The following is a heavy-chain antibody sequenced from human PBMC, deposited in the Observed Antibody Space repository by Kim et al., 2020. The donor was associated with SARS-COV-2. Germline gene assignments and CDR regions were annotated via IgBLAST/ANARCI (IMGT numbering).Heavy chain of an antibody. V-gene: IGHV3-21*04. CDR3: ARGGDYGDYLGGFDY. CDR1: GFTFSSYS. CDR2: ISSSSSYI. J-gene: IGHJ4*02. D-gene: IGHD4-17*01. Sequence: GGSLRLSCAASGFTFSSYSMNWVRQAPGKGLEWVSSISSSSSYIYYADSVKGRFTISRDNAKNSLYLQMNSLRAEDTAVYYCARGGDYGDYLGGFDYWGQGTLVTVSS.